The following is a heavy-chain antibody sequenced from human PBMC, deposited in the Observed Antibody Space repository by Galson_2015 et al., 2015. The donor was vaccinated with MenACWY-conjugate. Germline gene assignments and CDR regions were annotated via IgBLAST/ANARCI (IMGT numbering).Heavy chain of an antibody. J-gene: IGHJ4*02. CDR3: ASVWTVRGLFDY. D-gene: IGHD3-10*01. CDR1: GFTFSNFW. CDR2: IKQDGSEK. Sequence: SLRLSCAASGFTFSNFWMSWVRQAPGKGLEWVANIKQDGSEKYYGDSVKGRFTISRDNAKKSLYLQMNSLRAEDTAVYYCASVWTVRGLFDYWGQGTLVTVFS. V-gene: IGHV3-7*03.